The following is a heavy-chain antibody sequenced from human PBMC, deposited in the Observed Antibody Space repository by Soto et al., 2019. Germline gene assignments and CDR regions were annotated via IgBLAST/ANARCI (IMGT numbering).Heavy chain of an antibody. D-gene: IGHD5-12*01. Sequence: SVNVSCKASGGTFSSYSISWVRQAPGQWLELMGGIIPIFGTANYAHKFQGRVTITADESTSTAYMELSSLRSEDTAVYYCAMDFTRTGKNGRANIVATLLPHHCYSYSLDVWS. CDR3: AMDFTRTGKNGRANIVATLLPHHCYSYSLDV. CDR2: IIPIFGTA. V-gene: IGHV1-69*01. J-gene: IGHJ6*02. CDR1: GGTFSSYS.